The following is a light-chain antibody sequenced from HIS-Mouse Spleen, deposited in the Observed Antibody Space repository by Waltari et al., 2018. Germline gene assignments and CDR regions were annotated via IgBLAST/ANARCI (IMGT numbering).Light chain of an antibody. Sequence: QSALTQPRSVSGSPGQSVTISCTGTSSDVGGYNYVSWYQQHPSKAPKLMIYDVSKRPSGVPDRFSGSKSGNTASLTISGLQAEDEADYYCCSYAGSYTSRVFGGGTKLTVL. CDR1: SSDVGGYNY. CDR2: DVS. J-gene: IGLJ2*01. CDR3: CSYAGSYTSRV. V-gene: IGLV2-11*01.